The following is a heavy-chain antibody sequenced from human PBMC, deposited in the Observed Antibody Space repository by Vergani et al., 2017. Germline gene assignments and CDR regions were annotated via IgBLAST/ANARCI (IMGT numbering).Heavy chain of an antibody. CDR2: IYSGGST. Sequence: EVQVVETGGGLVQPGGSLRLSCAASGFTVSSNYMSWVRQAPGKGLEWVSVIYSGGSTYYADSVKGRFIISRDNSKNTLYLQMNSLRAEDTAVYYCAKVGRSEVAGTFGAFDILGQGTMVTVSS. D-gene: IGHD6-19*01. J-gene: IGHJ3*02. CDR3: AKVGRSEVAGTFGAFDI. CDR1: GFTVSSNY. V-gene: IGHV3-53*02.